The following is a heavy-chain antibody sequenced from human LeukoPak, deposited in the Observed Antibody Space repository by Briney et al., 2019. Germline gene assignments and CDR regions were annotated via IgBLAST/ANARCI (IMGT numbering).Heavy chain of an antibody. CDR1: GGSMTAGDYY. Sequence: LETLSLTCTVSGGSMTAGDYYWGWVRQPPGTGLQWIATSYQGASLKSRVTISLDTSKNQFSLRLTSVTAADTAVYYCARHQWVPAFDIWGQGTMVTVSS. CDR3: ARHQWVPAFDI. D-gene: IGHD1-26*01. CDR2: S. V-gene: IGHV4-39*07. J-gene: IGHJ3*02.